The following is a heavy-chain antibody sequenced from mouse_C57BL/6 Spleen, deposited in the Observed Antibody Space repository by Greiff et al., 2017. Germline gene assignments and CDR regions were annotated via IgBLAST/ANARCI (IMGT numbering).Heavy chain of an antibody. CDR3: ARSGSGWFAY. CDR1: GYTFTSYW. V-gene: IGHV1-69*01. J-gene: IGHJ3*01. D-gene: IGHD3-1*01. Sequence: QVQLQQPGAELVMPGASVKLSCKASGYTFTSYWMHWVKQRPGQGLEWIGEIYPSDSYTNYNQKFKGKSTLTVDKSSSTAYMQLSSLTSEDSAVYYCARSGSGWFAYWGQGTLVTVSA. CDR2: IYPSDSYT.